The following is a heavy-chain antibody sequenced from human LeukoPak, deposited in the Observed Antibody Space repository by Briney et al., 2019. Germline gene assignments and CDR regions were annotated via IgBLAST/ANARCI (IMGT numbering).Heavy chain of an antibody. CDR3: ARFPTHYTTVTRDY. CDR2: IKQDGSEK. CDR1: GFTFSSYW. V-gene: IGHV3-7*01. J-gene: IGHJ4*02. D-gene: IGHD4-17*01. Sequence: GGSLRRSCAASGFTFSSYWMSWVRQAPGKGLEWVANIKQDGSEKYYVDPVKGRFTISRDNAKNSLYLQMNSLRAEDTAVYYCARFPTHYTTVTRDYWGQGTLVPVSS.